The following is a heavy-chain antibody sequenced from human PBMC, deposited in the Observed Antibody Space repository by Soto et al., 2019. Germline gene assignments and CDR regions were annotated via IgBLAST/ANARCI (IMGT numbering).Heavy chain of an antibody. D-gene: IGHD5-12*01. CDR1: GGSISTYG. CDR3: ARDPGYGGYEYPRNFHSYGMDV. J-gene: IGHJ6*02. Sequence: KPSETLSLTCSVSGGSISTYGWSWVRKPPGKGLEWIGYISDSGSTKYNPSLKSRVTISVDTSKNQVSLKMNYVTAADTAVYYCARDPGYGGYEYPRNFHSYGMDVWGPGAAVTVSS. V-gene: IGHV4-59*01. CDR2: ISDSGST.